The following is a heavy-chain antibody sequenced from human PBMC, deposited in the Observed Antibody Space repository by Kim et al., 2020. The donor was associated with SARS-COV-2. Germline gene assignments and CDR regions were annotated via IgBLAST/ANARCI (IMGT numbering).Heavy chain of an antibody. V-gene: IGHV4-34*01. J-gene: IGHJ2*01. D-gene: IGHD3-10*02. Sequence: KSRVTISVDTSKNQFSLKLSSVTAADTAVYYCARGGRITMLYQGTWYFDLWGRGTLVTVSS. CDR3: ARGGRITMLYQGTWYFDL.